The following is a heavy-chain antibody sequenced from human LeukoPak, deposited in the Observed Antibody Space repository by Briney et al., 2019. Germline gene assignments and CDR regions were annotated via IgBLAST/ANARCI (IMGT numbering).Heavy chain of an antibody. CDR3: AKERTTVTPNWFDP. J-gene: IGHJ5*02. V-gene: IGHV3-30*18. D-gene: IGHD4-17*01. CDR2: ISYDGSNK. Sequence: ARSLRLSCAASGFTFSSYAMHWVRQAPGKGLEWVALISYDGSNKYYADSVKGRFTISRDNSKNTLYLQMNSLRAEDTAVYYCAKERTTVTPNWFDPWGQGTLVTVSS. CDR1: GFTFSSYA.